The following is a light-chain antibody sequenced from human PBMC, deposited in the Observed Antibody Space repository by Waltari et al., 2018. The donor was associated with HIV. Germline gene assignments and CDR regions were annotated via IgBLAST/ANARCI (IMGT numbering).Light chain of an antibody. V-gene: IGKV3-15*01. Sequence: VMVQSPVTLSVSPGDRVTLSCRATESVSSDLAWYQQRPGQAPRLVLYGASTRATGIPGRFSGSGSGTDFTLTISSLQSEDFAVYYCQQYKNWPLTFGGGTRVEFK. CDR2: GAS. CDR3: QQYKNWPLT. CDR1: ESVSSD. J-gene: IGKJ4*01.